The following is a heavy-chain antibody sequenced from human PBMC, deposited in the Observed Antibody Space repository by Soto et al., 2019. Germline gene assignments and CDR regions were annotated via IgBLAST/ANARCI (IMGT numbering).Heavy chain of an antibody. CDR2: ISSSSSYI. CDR1: GFTFSSYS. D-gene: IGHD6-13*01. V-gene: IGHV3-21*01. J-gene: IGHJ6*02. CDR3: ARDFSSSWYNYYYYYGMDV. Sequence: GGSLRLSCAASGFTFSSYSMNWVRQAPGKGLEWVSSISSSSSYIYYADSVKGRFTISRDNAKNSLYLQMNSLRAEDTAVYYCARDFSSSWYNYYYYYGMDVWGQGTTVTVSS.